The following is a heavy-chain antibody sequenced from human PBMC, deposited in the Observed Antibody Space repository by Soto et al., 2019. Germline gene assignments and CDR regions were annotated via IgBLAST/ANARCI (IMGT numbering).Heavy chain of an antibody. CDR1: GFMFSGFG. CDR2: ISKDGSKK. D-gene: IGHD3-10*01. Sequence: QVQLVESGGGVVQPGRSLRLSCAASGFMFSGFGMHWVRQAPGKGLQWVAGISKDGSKKYYADSVKGRFTISRDNSKKPLYLQMNRLRAEDTAVYYCANPSGYYFGLGSHDEASDMWGQGTGVTVFS. J-gene: IGHJ3*02. V-gene: IGHV3-30*18. CDR3: ANPSGYYFGLGSHDEASDM.